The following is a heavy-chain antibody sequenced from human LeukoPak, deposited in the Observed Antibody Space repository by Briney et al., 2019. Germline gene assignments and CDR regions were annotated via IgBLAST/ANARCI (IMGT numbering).Heavy chain of an antibody. J-gene: IGHJ5*02. CDR1: GGSISSSSYY. V-gene: IGHV4-39*07. Sequence: SETLSLTCTVSGGSISSSSYYWSWIRQPPGKGLEWIGEINHSGSTNYNPSLKSRVTISVDTSKNQFSLKLSSVTAADTAVYYCARGLARDYGDYGYWFDPWGQGTLVTASS. CDR3: ARGLARDYGDYGYWFDP. CDR2: INHSGST. D-gene: IGHD4-17*01.